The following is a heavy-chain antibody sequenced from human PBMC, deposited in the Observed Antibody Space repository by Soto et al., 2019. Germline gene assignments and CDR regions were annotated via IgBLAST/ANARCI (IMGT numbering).Heavy chain of an antibody. CDR2: FDPEDGET. J-gene: IGHJ5*02. CDR3: ATVRSPAGSNYDFWGGYYTKSWFGR. CDR1: GYTLTELS. Sequence: RASVKVSCKVSGYTLTELSMHWVRQAPGKGLEWMGGFDPEDGETIYAQKFQGRVTMTEDTCTDTAYMELSSLRSEDTAVYYCATVRSPAGSNYDFWGGYYTKSWFGRWGQGTLSTVCS. D-gene: IGHD3-3*01. V-gene: IGHV1-24*01.